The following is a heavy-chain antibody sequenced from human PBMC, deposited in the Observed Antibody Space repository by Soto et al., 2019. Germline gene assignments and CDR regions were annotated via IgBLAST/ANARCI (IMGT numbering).Heavy chain of an antibody. V-gene: IGHV4-59*01. D-gene: IGHD2-21*02. CDR2: IYYSGST. J-gene: IGHJ4*02. CDR3: ARYVGDWYFDY. Sequence: QVQLQESGPGLVKPSETLSLTCTVSGGSISSYYWSWIRQPPGKGLEWIGYIYYSGSTNYNPSLKRRVTISVDTSKNQFSLKLSSVTAADTAVYYCARYVGDWYFDYWGQGTLVTVSS. CDR1: GGSISSYY.